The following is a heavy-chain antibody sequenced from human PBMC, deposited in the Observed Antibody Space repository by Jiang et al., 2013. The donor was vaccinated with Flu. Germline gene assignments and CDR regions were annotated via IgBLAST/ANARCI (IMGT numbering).Heavy chain of an antibody. V-gene: IGHV1-69*06. CDR3: ARGPDSSNYYYFY. Sequence: SGAEVKKPGSSVKVSCKASGGTFSSYAISWVRQAPGQGLEWMGGVIPLFGTANYAQKFQGRVTITADKSTSTAYMDLRGLTSEDTAVYYCARGPDSSNYYYFYWGQGTLVTVSS. CDR1: GGTFSSYA. J-gene: IGHJ4*02. CDR2: VIPLFGTA. D-gene: IGHD3-22*01.